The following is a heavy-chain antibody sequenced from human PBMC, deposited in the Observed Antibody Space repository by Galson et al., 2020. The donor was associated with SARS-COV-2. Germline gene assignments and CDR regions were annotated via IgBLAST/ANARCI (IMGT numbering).Heavy chain of an antibody. CDR2: IHYTGAT. Sequence: SETLSLTCTVSGGSFSGYYWSWIRQPPGKGLEWIGSIHYTGATHYNPSLQSRVTISLAKPTNQFSLTLTSVTAADTAVYYWARNRVPGDSCGQGTLVTVSS. J-gene: IGHJ4*02. CDR1: GGSFSGYY. D-gene: IGHD3-16*02. CDR3: ARNRVPGDS. V-gene: IGHV4-59*01.